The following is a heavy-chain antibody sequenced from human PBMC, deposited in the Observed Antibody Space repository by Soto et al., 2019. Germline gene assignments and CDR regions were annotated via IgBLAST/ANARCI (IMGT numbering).Heavy chain of an antibody. D-gene: IGHD2-15*01. CDR3: ASQVVSSRHFDY. J-gene: IGHJ4*02. V-gene: IGHV4-39*01. CDR2: IFYSGGT. Sequence: QWQLQESGPGLLKSSEPLSLTGTVSNGSISRRSYYWAWIRQPPGRGLEWIGSIFYSGGTYHNPSLKSRVTMSKDTFKDQFSLSLSSVTAADTAVYYCASQVVSSRHFDYWGQGALVTVSS. CDR1: NGSISRRSYY.